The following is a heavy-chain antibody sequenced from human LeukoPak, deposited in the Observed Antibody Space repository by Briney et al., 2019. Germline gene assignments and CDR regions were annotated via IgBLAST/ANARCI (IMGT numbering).Heavy chain of an antibody. CDR3: ARRIAAGDAFDI. D-gene: IGHD6-13*01. CDR1: GGSISSSSYY. V-gene: IGHV4-39*07. Sequence: SETLSLTCTVSGGSISSSSYYWGWIRQPPGKGLDWIGSSYYSASTYYNLSLKCRVTISVDTSKNQFSLKVSSVTAADTAVYYYARRIAAGDAFDIWGQGTMVTVSS. CDR2: SYYSAST. J-gene: IGHJ3*02.